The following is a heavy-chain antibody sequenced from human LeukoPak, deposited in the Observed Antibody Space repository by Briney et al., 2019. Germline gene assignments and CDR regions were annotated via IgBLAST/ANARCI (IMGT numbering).Heavy chain of an antibody. CDR2: INHSGST. CDR3: ARGHHPYIAARIDY. CDR1: GGSFSSYY. V-gene: IGHV4-34*01. D-gene: IGHD6-6*01. Sequence: PSETLSLTCAVYGGSFSSYYWSWIRQPPGKGLEWIGEINHSGSTNYNPSLKSRVTISVDTPKNQFSLKLSSVTAADTAVYYCARGHHPYIAARIDYWGQGTLVTVSS. J-gene: IGHJ4*02.